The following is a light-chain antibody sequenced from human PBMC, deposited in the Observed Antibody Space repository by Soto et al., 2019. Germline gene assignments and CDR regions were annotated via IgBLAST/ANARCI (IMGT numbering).Light chain of an antibody. V-gene: IGKV3D-20*02. CDR3: QQYSKWPIT. Sequence: EFLLTQSPGTLSLSPGERATLSCRASQTVRNKYLAWYQQKPGQAPRLLIYDASSRATGIPERFSGGGSGTDFTLTISDVQPEDFELYYCQQYSKWPITFGQGTRLEIK. CDR1: QTVRNKY. J-gene: IGKJ5*01. CDR2: DAS.